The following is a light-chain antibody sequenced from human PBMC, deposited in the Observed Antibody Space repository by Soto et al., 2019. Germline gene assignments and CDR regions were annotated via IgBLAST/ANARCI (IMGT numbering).Light chain of an antibody. CDR3: HQYGTSHPIT. CDR2: AAS. CDR1: QSVSTK. V-gene: IGKV3-20*01. J-gene: IGKJ5*01. Sequence: IVMTQSPGTLSVYPGARATLSCRASQSVSTKLAWYQQKPGQAPRLLIYAASSRATGIPDRFSGSGSATDFTLTISRLQPEDFAVYYCHQYGTSHPITFAQGTRLEIK.